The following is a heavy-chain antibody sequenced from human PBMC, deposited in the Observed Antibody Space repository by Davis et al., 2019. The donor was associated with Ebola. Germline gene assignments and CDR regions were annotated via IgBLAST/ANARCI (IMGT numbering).Heavy chain of an antibody. CDR1: GFTFSAVY. V-gene: IGHV3-11*06. J-gene: IGHJ4*02. CDR3: TRNAGRGRETDF. D-gene: IGHD2-15*01. CDR2: ISGGSTDT. Sequence: PAGSLRLSCTASGFTFSAVYMSWIRQAPGRGPEWLAYISGGSTDTNYADSARGRFTISRDNAKNSLYLQMNSLGGDDTAVYYCTRNAGRGRETDFWGQGTLVTVSS.